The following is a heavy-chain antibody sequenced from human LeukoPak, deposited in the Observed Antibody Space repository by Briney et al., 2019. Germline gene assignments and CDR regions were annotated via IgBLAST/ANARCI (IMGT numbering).Heavy chain of an antibody. D-gene: IGHD6-6*01. J-gene: IGHJ6*03. CDR2: MNPNSGNT. Sequence: ASVKVSCKASGYTFTSYDINWVRQATGQGLEWMGWMNPNSGNTGYAQKFQGRVTMTRNTSISTAYMELSSLRSEDTAVYYCARGRRIAARKNPYYYYYYMDVWGKGTTVTVSS. CDR3: ARGRRIAARKNPYYYYYYMDV. V-gene: IGHV1-8*01. CDR1: GYTFTSYD.